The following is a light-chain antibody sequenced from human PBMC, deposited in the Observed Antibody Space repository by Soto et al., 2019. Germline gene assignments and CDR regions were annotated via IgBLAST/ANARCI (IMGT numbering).Light chain of an antibody. V-gene: IGKV1-27*01. CDR2: AES. CDR1: QGISNC. J-gene: IGKJ3*01. CDR3: HDYHSPPFT. Sequence: DIQMTQSPSSLSASVGDTVTITCRASQGISNCLAWCKQKPGKVPELLIYAESTLQSGVPSRFSGSGSGTDFTLTISSLQPEDVATYYCHDYHSPPFTFGPGTKVDIK.